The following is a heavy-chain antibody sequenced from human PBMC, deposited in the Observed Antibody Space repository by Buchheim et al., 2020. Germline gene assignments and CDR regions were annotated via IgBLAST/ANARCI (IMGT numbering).Heavy chain of an antibody. CDR2: ISYDGSNE. CDR3: ARVIAVTGLSLDY. D-gene: IGHD6-19*01. CDR1: GLTFRSYA. Sequence: QVQLVESGGGVVQPGRSLRLSCAASGLTFRSYAMHWVRQAPGKGLEWVAVISYDGSNEYYADSVKGRFTISRDNSNNKLYLQMNSLRAEDTAVYYCARVIAVTGLSLDYWGQGTL. J-gene: IGHJ4*02. V-gene: IGHV3-30-3*01.